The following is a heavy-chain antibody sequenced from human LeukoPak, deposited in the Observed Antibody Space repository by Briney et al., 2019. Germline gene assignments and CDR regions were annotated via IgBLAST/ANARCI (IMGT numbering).Heavy chain of an antibody. Sequence: GGSLRLSCAASGFTFSSYGMHGARQAPGKGLEGVAVIWYDGSNKYYADSVKGRFTISRDNSKNTLYLQMNSLRAEDTAVYYCARDQDSSGWYYTLDYWGKGTLVSVSS. V-gene: IGHV3-33*01. D-gene: IGHD6-19*01. CDR2: IWYDGSNK. CDR3: ARDQDSSGWYYTLDY. J-gene: IGHJ4*02. CDR1: GFTFSSYG.